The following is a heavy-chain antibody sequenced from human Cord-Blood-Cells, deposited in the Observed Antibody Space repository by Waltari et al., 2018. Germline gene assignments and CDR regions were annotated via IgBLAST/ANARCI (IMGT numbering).Heavy chain of an antibody. CDR1: GCSISSRSYY. Sequence: QLQLQESGPGLVKPSETLSLTCTVSGCSISSRSYYWGWIRPPPGKGVEWIGSIYYMGSTDYNPALKSRVTISVDTSKNQFALKLSSVTAADTAVYYCAISFGSGSYYWYFDLWGRGTLVTVSS. CDR2: IYYMGST. D-gene: IGHD3-10*01. CDR3: AISFGSGSYYWYFDL. J-gene: IGHJ2*01. V-gene: IGHV4-39*01.